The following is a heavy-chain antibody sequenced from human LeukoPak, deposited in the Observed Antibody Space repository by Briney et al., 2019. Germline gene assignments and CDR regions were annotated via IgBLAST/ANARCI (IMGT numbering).Heavy chain of an antibody. D-gene: IGHD6-13*01. CDR3: ARERPPGDSSNWFLEGYFDI. J-gene: IGHJ4*02. CDR2: IIPIFGTA. V-gene: IGHV1-69*05. Sequence: ASVKVSCKASGGTFTSYAITWVRQAPGKGLEWMGRIIPIFGTAKYAQKFQGRVTITTDESTSTAYMELSTLRSDDTAVYYCARERPPGDSSNWFLEGYFDIWGQGTLVTVSS. CDR1: GGTFTSYA.